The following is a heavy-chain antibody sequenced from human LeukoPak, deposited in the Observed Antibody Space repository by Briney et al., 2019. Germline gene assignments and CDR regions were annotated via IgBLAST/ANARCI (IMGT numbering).Heavy chain of an antibody. CDR1: GFTFKEYG. Sequence: GGSLRLSCAASGFTFKEYGMSGVRQAPGKGLEWVSTINENARNTHYADSVQGRFTISRDNSKNTLLLQMNSLRVDDTALYYCTRGDGGWYPIDYWGQGTLVIVSS. D-gene: IGHD6-19*01. V-gene: IGHV3-23*01. CDR3: TRGDGGWYPIDY. CDR2: INENARNT. J-gene: IGHJ4*02.